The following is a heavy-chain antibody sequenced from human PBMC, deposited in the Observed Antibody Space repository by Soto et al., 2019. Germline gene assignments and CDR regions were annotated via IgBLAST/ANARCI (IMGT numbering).Heavy chain of an antibody. J-gene: IGHJ1*01. CDR3: ARSPHPQYYYDSSGYTSSAEYFQH. Sequence: ASVKVSCKASGYTFTGYYMHWVRQAPGQGLEWMGWINPNSGGTNYAQKFQGWVTMTRDTSISTAYMELSRLRSDDTAVYYCARSPHPQYYYDSSGYTSSAEYFQHWGQGTLVPVSS. D-gene: IGHD3-22*01. V-gene: IGHV1-2*04. CDR2: INPNSGGT. CDR1: GYTFTGYY.